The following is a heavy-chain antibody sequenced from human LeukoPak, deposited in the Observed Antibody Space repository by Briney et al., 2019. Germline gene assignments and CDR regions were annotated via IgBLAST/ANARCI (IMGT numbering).Heavy chain of an antibody. CDR2: ISYDGSNK. V-gene: IGHV3-30-3*01. Sequence: GRSPRLSSAASGFTFSSYAMHSVRQAPGKGLERVAVISYDGSNKYYADSVKGRFTISRDNSKNTLYLQMNSLRAEDTAVYYCARDRYDSSGYLYYFDYWGQGTLVTVSS. D-gene: IGHD3-22*01. CDR1: GFTFSSYA. J-gene: IGHJ4*02. CDR3: ARDRYDSSGYLYYFDY.